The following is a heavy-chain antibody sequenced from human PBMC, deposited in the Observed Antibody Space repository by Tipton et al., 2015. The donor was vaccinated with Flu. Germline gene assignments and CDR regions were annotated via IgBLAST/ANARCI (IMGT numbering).Heavy chain of an antibody. V-gene: IGHV4-34*01. Sequence: TLSLTCAVYGGSFSGYYWSWIRQPPGKGLEWIGEINHSGSTNYNPSLKSRVTISVDTSKNQSSLKLSSVTAADTAVYYCALGVWFDPWGQGTLVTVSS. CDR3: ALGVWFDP. CDR1: GGSFSGYY. CDR2: INHSGST. J-gene: IGHJ5*02.